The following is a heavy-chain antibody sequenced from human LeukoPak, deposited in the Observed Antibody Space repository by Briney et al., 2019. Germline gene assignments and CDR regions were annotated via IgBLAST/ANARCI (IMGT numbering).Heavy chain of an antibody. J-gene: IGHJ4*02. D-gene: IGHD3-22*01. V-gene: IGHV1-2*02. Sequence: ASVKVSCKASGYTFTGYYMHWVRQAPGQGLEWMGWINPNSGGTNYAQKFQGRVTMTRDTSISTAYMELSRLRSDDTAVYYCARGERYDSSGYPFDCGGQGTLVTVSS. CDR1: GYTFTGYY. CDR3: ARGERYDSSGYPFDC. CDR2: INPNSGGT.